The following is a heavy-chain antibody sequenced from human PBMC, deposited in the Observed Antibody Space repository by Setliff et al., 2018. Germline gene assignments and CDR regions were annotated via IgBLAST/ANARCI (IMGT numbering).Heavy chain of an antibody. CDR2: ILYDGSEK. Sequence: GGSLRLSCAASGFTFSNYAMHWVRQAPGKGLEWVAVILYDGSEKFYVDSVKGRFTISRDNAKNSLYLLMNSLRAEDTAVYYCARESGGAYWSFNPAYYFDYWGQGTLVTVSS. D-gene: IGHD2-15*01. J-gene: IGHJ4*02. CDR1: GFTFSNYA. CDR3: ARESGGAYWSFNPAYYFDY. V-gene: IGHV3-30*04.